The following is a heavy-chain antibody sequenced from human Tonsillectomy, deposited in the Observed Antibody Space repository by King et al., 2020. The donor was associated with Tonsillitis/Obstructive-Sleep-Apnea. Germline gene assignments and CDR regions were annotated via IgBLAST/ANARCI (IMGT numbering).Heavy chain of an antibody. Sequence: QLVRSGSELKKPGASVKVSCKASEFTFTSYAMNWVRQAPGQGLEWMGWINTHTGNPTYAQGFTGRFVFSLDISVSTAYLQINSLKAEDTAVYYCAREGRSQTYYDFWSGSPDAFNIWGQGKMVTVSS. J-gene: IGHJ3*02. CDR1: EFTFTSYA. V-gene: IGHV7-4-1*02. D-gene: IGHD3-3*01. CDR2: INTHTGNP. CDR3: AREGRSQTYYDFWSGSPDAFNI.